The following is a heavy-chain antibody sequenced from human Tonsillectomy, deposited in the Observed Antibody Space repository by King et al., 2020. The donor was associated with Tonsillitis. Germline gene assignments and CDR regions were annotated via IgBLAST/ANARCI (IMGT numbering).Heavy chain of an antibody. V-gene: IGHV4-61*02. CDR2: MHTSGTT. Sequence: VQLQESGPGLVKPSQTLSLSCTVSGGSIRGGSFYWTWIRQPAGKGLECIGRMHTSGTTNYSPPLMRRVTMSIDTSKSQFSLNLTAVTAADTAGYYCARARYSNFAANYYYVDVWGKGTTVTVSS. D-gene: IGHD4-11*01. CDR1: GGSIRGGSFY. J-gene: IGHJ6*03. CDR3: ARARYSNFAANYYYVDV.